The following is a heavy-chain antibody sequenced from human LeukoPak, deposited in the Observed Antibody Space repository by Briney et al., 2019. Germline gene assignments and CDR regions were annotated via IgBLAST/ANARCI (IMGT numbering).Heavy chain of an antibody. CDR3: ARGTSTVTYGDYFDWFDP. J-gene: IGHJ5*02. V-gene: IGHV4-4*07. CDR2: IYTSGST. CDR1: GGSISSYY. Sequence: SETLSLTCTVSGGSISSYYWSWIRQPAGKGLEWIGRIYTSGSTNYNPSLKSRVTMSVDTSKNQFSLKLSSVTAADTAVYYCARGTSTVTYGDYFDWFDPWGQGTLVTVSS. D-gene: IGHD4-17*01.